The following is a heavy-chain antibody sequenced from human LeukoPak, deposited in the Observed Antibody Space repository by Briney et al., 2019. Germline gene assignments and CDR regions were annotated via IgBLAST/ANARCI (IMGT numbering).Heavy chain of an antibody. CDR1: GYTFTGDY. CDR2: INPNSGGT. Sequence: AASVKVSCKASGYTFTGDYIHWVRQAPGQGLEWMGWINPNSGGTMYAQKFQGRVTMTRDTSITTACMELSSLRSDDTAVYYCARAGGGLDDWGQGILVTASS. CDR3: ARAGGGLDD. V-gene: IGHV1-2*02. J-gene: IGHJ4*02. D-gene: IGHD2-15*01.